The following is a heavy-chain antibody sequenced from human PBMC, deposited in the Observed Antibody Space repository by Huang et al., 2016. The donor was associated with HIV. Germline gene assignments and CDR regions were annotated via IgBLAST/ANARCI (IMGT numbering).Heavy chain of an antibody. Sequence: EVQLVESGGGLVQPGGSLRVSCAASGFSVSTYWMSWVRQTQWEGLEWVRSRKQDGREKDYVDAVKGRFIISRDNAKNSLYLQMNSLRAEDTAVYYCTRGPLGWLVHRYFYHWGQGTLVTVSS. J-gene: IGHJ1*01. CDR2: RKQDGREK. CDR1: GFSVSTYW. CDR3: TRGPLGWLVHRYFYH. D-gene: IGHD6-19*01. V-gene: IGHV3-7*01.